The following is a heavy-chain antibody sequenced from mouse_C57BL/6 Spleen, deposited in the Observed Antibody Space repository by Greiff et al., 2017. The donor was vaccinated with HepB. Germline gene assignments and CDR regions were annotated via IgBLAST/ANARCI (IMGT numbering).Heavy chain of an antibody. CDR2: IDPSDSDT. CDR1: GYTFTSYW. J-gene: IGHJ4*01. V-gene: IGHV1-52*01. CDR3: ARGEYIDGRAMDY. D-gene: IGHD2-3*01. Sequence: QVQLKQPGAELVRPGSSVKLSCKASGYTFTSYWMHWVKQGPIQGLEWIGNIDPSDSDTHYNQKFKDKATLTVDKSSSTAYMQLSSLTSEDSAVYYCARGEYIDGRAMDYWGQGTSVTVSS.